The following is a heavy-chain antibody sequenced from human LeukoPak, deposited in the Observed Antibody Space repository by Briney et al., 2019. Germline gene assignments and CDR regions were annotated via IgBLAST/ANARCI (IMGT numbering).Heavy chain of an antibody. V-gene: IGHV4-34*01. CDR3: ARGGDSTGYNY. Sequence: PSETLSLTCAVYGGAFSGYYWTWIRQPPGKGLEWIGEINHSGSTSYNPSLRSRVTISVDTSKNRFSLRLSSVTAADTAVYHCARGGDSTGYNYWGQGTLVTVSS. CDR2: INHSGST. D-gene: IGHD3-22*01. J-gene: IGHJ4*02. CDR1: GGAFSGYY.